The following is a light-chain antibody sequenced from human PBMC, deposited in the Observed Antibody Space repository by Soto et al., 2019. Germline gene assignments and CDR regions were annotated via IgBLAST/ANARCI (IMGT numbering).Light chain of an antibody. CDR3: QQYYTAPVT. CDR2: WAS. Sequence: DIVMTQSPDSLAVSLGESATINCKSSQSVLYSPHNKHYVAWYQQKPVQPPRLLIYWASTRESGVPDRFSGSVSVTDFNRTISSLQAADVAVYYCQQYYTAPVTFGQGTKVEIK. CDR1: QSVLYSPHNKHY. V-gene: IGKV4-1*01. J-gene: IGKJ1*01.